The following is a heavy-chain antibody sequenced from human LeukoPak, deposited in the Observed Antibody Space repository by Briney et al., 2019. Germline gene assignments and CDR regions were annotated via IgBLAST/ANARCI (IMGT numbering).Heavy chain of an antibody. CDR3: HTYYHDSSGYSTLYRIDY. CDR2: IKSKTDDGTT. CDR1: GFTFSNAW. Sequence: PGGSLRLSCAASGFTFSNAWMSWVRQAPGKGLEWVGRIKSKTDDGTTDYAAPVKGRFTISRDDSKNTLYLQMNSLKTEDTAVYHCHTYYHDSSGYSTLYRIDYWGQGTLVTVSS. V-gene: IGHV3-15*01. D-gene: IGHD3-22*01. J-gene: IGHJ4*02.